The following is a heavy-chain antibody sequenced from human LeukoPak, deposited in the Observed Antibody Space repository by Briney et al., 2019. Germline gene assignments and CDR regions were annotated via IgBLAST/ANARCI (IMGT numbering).Heavy chain of an antibody. D-gene: IGHD3-22*01. CDR3: ARGSPYYYDSSGYYY. CDR2: INHSGST. CDR1: GGSFSGYY. J-gene: IGHJ4*02. Sequence: SETLSLTCAVYGGSFSGYYWSWIRQPPGKGLEWIGEINHSGSTNYNPSLKSRVTISVDTSKNQSSLKLSSVTAADTAVYYCARGSPYYYDSSGYYYWGQGTLVTVSS. V-gene: IGHV4-34*01.